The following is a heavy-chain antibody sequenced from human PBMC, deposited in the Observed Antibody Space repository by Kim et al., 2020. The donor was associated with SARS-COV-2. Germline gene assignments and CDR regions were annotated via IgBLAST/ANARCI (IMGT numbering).Heavy chain of an antibody. CDR1: GYTFTSYY. J-gene: IGHJ4*02. Sequence: ASVKVSCKASGYTFTSYYMHWVRQAPGQGLEWMGIINPSGGSTSYAQKFQGRVTMTRDTSTSTVYMELSSLRSEDTAVYYCARGDYVWGSSWPKVAFDYWGQGTLVTVSS. CDR3: ARGDYVWGSSWPKVAFDY. CDR2: INPSGGST. D-gene: IGHD3-16*01. V-gene: IGHV1-46*01.